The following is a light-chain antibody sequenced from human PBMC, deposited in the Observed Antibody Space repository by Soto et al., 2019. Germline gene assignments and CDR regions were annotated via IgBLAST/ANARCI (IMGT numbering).Light chain of an antibody. CDR3: QQRSIWPPWT. V-gene: IGKV3-11*01. CDR1: QSVSNF. Sequence: EIVLTQSPATLSLSPGERASLTCRASQSVSNFLAWYQHKPGQAPRLLIYDASVRATGVPARFSGSGSGTDFSLTISSLEPEDFAIYYCQQRSIWPPWTCGQGTKVELK. CDR2: DAS. J-gene: IGKJ1*01.